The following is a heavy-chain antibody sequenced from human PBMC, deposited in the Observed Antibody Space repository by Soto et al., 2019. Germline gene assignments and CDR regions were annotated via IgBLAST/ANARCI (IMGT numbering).Heavy chain of an antibody. J-gene: IGHJ4*02. CDR2: IIPIFGTA. CDR1: GGTFSSYA. Sequence: SGKVSCKASGGTFSSYAISWVRQAPGQGLEWMGGIIPIFGTANYAQKFQGRVTITADESTSTAYMELSSLRSEDTAVYYCARDGGGESPPRKPSYFDNWGQGTLVTVSS. D-gene: IGHD3-16*01. V-gene: IGHV1-69*13. CDR3: ARDGGGESPPRKPSYFDN.